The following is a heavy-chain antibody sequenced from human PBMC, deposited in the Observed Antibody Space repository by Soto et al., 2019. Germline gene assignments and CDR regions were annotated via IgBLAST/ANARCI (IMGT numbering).Heavy chain of an antibody. CDR1: GYTFTGYY. D-gene: IGHD2-21*02. V-gene: IGHV1-2*02. CDR3: ATQFHHCGGDCYRGPYFGMDV. J-gene: IGHJ6*02. Sequence: QVQLVQSGSEVKEPGASVKVSCKASGYTFTGYYVLWVRQAPGQGPECMGWINPYTGGTNYAQKFQGGVNMTRDTSISTAYMGLSKLISDDTAVYYCATQFHHCGGDCYRGPYFGMDVWGQGTTVTVSS. CDR2: INPYTGGT.